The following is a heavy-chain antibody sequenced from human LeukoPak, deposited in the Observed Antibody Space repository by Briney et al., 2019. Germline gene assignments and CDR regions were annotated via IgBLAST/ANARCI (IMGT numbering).Heavy chain of an antibody. CDR2: INHSGST. CDR1: GGSFSGYY. V-gene: IGHV4-34*01. CDR3: ARDSCSSTSCYRSYYYYYGMDV. D-gene: IGHD2-2*02. Sequence: KASETLSLTCAVYGGSFSGYYWSWIRQPPGKGLEWIGEINHSGSTNYNPSLKSRVTISVDTSKNQFSLKLSSVTAADTAVYYCARDSCSSTSCYRSYYYYYGMDVWGQGTTVTVSS. J-gene: IGHJ6*02.